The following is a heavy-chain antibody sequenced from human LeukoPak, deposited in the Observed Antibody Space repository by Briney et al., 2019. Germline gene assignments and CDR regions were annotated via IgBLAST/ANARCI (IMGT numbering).Heavy chain of an antibody. CDR3: ARTYYDILTGYVPFDY. CDR2: IYYSGST. CDR1: GGSISSSSYY. Sequence: SETLSLTCTVSGGSISSSSYYWGWIRQPPGKGLEWIGSIYYSGSTYYNPSLKSRVTISVDTSKNQFSLKLSSVTAADTAVYYCARTYYDILTGYVPFDYWGQGTLVTVSS. V-gene: IGHV4-39*01. D-gene: IGHD3-9*01. J-gene: IGHJ4*02.